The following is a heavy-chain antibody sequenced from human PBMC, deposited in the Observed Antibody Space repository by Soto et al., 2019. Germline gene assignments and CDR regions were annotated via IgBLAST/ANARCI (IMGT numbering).Heavy chain of an antibody. J-gene: IGHJ6*02. V-gene: IGHV1-69*13. CDR2: IIPIFGTA. CDR3: AREMVAVKYYYYGMDV. CDR1: GGTFSSYA. Sequence: SVKVSCKASGGTFSSYAISCVRQAPGQGLEWMGGIIPIFGTANYAQKFQGRVTITADESTSTAYMELSSLRSEDTAVYYCAREMVAVKYYYYGMDVWGQGTTVTVSS. D-gene: IGHD2-15*01.